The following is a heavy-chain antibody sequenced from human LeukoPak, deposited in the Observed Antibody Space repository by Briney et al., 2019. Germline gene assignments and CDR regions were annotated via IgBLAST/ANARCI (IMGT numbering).Heavy chain of an antibody. V-gene: IGHV3-30*18. J-gene: IGHJ4*02. CDR2: ISYDGSNK. Sequence: GGSLRLSRAASGFTFSSYGMHWVRQAPGKGLEWAAVISYDGSNKYYADSVKGRFTISRDNSKNTLYLQMNSLRAEDTAVYYCAKDRPPYSSGWFFDYWGQGTLVTVSS. CDR3: AKDRPPYSSGWFFDY. D-gene: IGHD6-19*01. CDR1: GFTFSSYG.